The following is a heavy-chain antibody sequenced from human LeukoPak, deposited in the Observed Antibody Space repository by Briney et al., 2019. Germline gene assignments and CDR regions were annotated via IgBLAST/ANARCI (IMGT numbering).Heavy chain of an antibody. CDR2: IESDESKK. V-gene: IGHV3-30*02. CDR1: GFTFSSYG. J-gene: IGHJ6*03. D-gene: IGHD4-11*01. Sequence: TGGSLRLSCTASGFTFSSYGIHWVRQAPGKGLEWVAFIESDESKKHYADSVKGRFTISRDNSKNTLYLQMNSLRAEDTAVYYCTKDSNYNLYYYMDVWGKGTTVTVSS. CDR3: TKDSNYNLYYYMDV.